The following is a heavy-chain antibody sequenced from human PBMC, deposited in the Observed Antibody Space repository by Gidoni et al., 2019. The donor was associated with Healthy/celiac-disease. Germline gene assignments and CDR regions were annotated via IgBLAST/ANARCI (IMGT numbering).Heavy chain of an antibody. J-gene: IGHJ4*02. CDR1: AGSIRRGGYY. CDR2: IYYSGST. Sequence: QVQLPESGPGLGKPSQPLSPTCPVSAGSIRRGGYYWSWIRQYPGKGLEWIGYIYYSGSTYYNPSLKSRVTISVDTSKNQFSLKLSSVTAADTAVYYCARATLGRVATTVFDYWGQGTLVTVSS. D-gene: IGHD5-12*01. CDR3: ARATLGRVATTVFDY. V-gene: IGHV4-31*03.